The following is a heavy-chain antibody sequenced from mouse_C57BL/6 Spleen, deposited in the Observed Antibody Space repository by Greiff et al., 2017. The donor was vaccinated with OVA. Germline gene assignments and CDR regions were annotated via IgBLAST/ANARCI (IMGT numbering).Heavy chain of an antibody. Sequence: QVQLQQSGAELVKPGASVKMSCKASGYTFTSYWITWVKQRPGQGLEWIGDIYPGSGSTNYNEKFKSKATLTVDTSSSTAYMQLSSLTSEDSAVYYCARSHYYGSSGFAYWGQGTLVTVSA. CDR3: ARSHYYGSSGFAY. CDR1: GYTFTSYW. CDR2: IYPGSGST. J-gene: IGHJ3*01. D-gene: IGHD1-1*01. V-gene: IGHV1-55*01.